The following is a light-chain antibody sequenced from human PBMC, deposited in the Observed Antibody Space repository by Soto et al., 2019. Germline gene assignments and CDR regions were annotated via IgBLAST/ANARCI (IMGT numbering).Light chain of an antibody. V-gene: IGKV3-20*01. CDR1: QSVSSSY. CDR3: QQYGSSPFS. J-gene: IGKJ3*01. Sequence: EIVLTQSPGTLSLSPGERATLYCRASQSVSSSYFAWYQQKPGQAPRLLIYDASSRATGIPDRYSGSGSGKEFTLTISKLEPEDFAVYYGQQYGSSPFSFGPGTKVDVK. CDR2: DAS.